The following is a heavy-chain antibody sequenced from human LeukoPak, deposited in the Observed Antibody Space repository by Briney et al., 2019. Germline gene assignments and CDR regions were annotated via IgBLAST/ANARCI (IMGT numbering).Heavy chain of an antibody. CDR1: GGSISSYY. D-gene: IGHD5-24*01. V-gene: IGHV4-59*01. CDR2: IHYSGST. Sequence: SETLFLACTDPGGSISSYYWSWIRQTPGRGLEWIGYIHYSGSTNYSPSLKSRVTRSVDTSKNQFSLKLSSVTAADTAVYYCARDGYIRSYWYFDLWGRGTLVTVSS. J-gene: IGHJ2*01. CDR3: ARDGYIRSYWYFDL.